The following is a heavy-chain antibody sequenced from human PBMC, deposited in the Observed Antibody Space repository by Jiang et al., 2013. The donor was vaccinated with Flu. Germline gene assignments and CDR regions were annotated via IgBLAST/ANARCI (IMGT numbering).Heavy chain of an antibody. D-gene: IGHD2-15*01. CDR2: IDPSDSYT. CDR1: GYSFTSYW. CDR3: ARHEDDCSGGSCYSVGWFDP. V-gene: IGHV5-10-1*01. Sequence: EVKKPGESLRISCKGSGYSFTSYWISWVRQMPGKGLEWMGRIDPSDSYTNYSPSFQGHVTISADKSISTAYLQWSSLKASDTAMYYCARHEDDCSGGSCYSVGWFDPWGQGTLVTVSS. J-gene: IGHJ5*02.